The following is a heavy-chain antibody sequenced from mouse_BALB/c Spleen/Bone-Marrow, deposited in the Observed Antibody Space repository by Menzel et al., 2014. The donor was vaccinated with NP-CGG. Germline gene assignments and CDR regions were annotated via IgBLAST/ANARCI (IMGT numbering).Heavy chain of an antibody. CDR2: ISSGGSYT. Sequence: VQLVESGADLVKPGGSLKLSCAASGFTFSSYGMSWVRQTPDKRLEWVATISSGGSYTYYPDSLKGRFTISRDNAKNTLYLQMSSRKSEDTAMYYCARPTTVVATGGAFDYWGQGTTLTVSS. V-gene: IGHV5-6*01. CDR3: ARPTTVVATGGAFDY. CDR1: GFTFSSYG. J-gene: IGHJ2*01. D-gene: IGHD1-1*01.